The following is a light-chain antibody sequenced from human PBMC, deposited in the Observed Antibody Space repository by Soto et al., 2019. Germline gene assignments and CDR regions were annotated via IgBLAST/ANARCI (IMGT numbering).Light chain of an antibody. CDR1: SGSDSSSYF. CDR2: NTD. CDR3: VLYMGSGISV. J-gene: IGLJ2*01. V-gene: IGLV8-61*01. Sequence: QTVVTQEPSFSVSPGGTVTLTCGLSSGSDSSSYFPSWYQQIPGQAPRTLIHNTDTRSSGVPERFSGSILGNKAALTITGAQADDESDYYCVLYMGSGISVFGGGTKLTVL.